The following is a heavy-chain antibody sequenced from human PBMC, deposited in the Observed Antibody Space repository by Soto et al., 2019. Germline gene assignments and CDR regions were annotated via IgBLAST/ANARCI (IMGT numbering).Heavy chain of an antibody. CDR3: AGGDFEPMYYFDY. Sequence: QVQLAQSGAEVKKPGSSVKVSCKASVGTFSCYTISWVRQAPGQGLEWMGRIIPILGIANYAQKFQGRVTVTTEHSTSTAYMELSSLRYEDTAVYYCAGGDFEPMYYFDYWGQGTLVTVSS. CDR1: VGTFSCYT. J-gene: IGHJ4*02. D-gene: IGHD3-10*01. CDR2: IIPILGIA. V-gene: IGHV1-69*02.